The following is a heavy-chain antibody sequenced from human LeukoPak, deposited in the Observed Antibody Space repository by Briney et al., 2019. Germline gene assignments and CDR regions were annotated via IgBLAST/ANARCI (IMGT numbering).Heavy chain of an antibody. J-gene: IGHJ5*02. D-gene: IGHD2-15*01. CDR3: ARQGGNVCSGGSCDSDNWFDP. CDR1: GYSFTSYL. Sequence: RGESLNISFQGSGYSFTSYLISWVRQLPGKGLEWMGRIDPSDAYTNYSPSFQGHVTISADKSISTAYLQWISLKASDTAMYYCARQGGNVCSGGSCDSDNWFDPWGQGTLVTVSS. CDR2: IDPSDAYT. V-gene: IGHV5-10-1*01.